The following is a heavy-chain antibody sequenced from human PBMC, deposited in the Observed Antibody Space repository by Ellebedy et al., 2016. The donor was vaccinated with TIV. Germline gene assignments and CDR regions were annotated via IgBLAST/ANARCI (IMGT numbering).Heavy chain of an antibody. CDR3: AKIRAQWEPLDY. Sequence: GGSLRLXCAASGLTFRSFAIHWVRQAPGKGLEWVAVISDDGSNKYYIDSVKGRFTISRDNSKNTLYLQMNSLRAEDTAVYYCAKIRAQWEPLDYWGQGTLVTVSS. CDR1: GLTFRSFA. V-gene: IGHV3-30*18. CDR2: ISDDGSNK. J-gene: IGHJ4*02. D-gene: IGHD1-26*01.